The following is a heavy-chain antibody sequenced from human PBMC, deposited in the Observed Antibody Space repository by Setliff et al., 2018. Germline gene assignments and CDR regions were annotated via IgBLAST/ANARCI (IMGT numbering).Heavy chain of an antibody. Sequence: PGGSLRLSCEGSGMTFSNAWMTWVRQVPGKGLEWVSAISGSGDSIYYAGSVRGRFTISRDNSRNTLYLQMSSLRTEDTAVYYCRLWFGELLRDYWGQGTLVTVSS. D-gene: IGHD3-10*01. V-gene: IGHV3-23*01. CDR3: RLWFGELLRDY. CDR2: ISGSGDSI. CDR1: GMTFSNAW. J-gene: IGHJ4*02.